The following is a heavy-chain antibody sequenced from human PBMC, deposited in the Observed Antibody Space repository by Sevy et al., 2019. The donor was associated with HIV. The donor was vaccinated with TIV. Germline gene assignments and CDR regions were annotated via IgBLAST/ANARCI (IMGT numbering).Heavy chain of an antibody. J-gene: IGHJ4*02. Sequence: GGSLRLSCAASGFTVSSNYMSWVRQAPGKGLEWVSVIYSGGSTYYADSVKGRFTISRDNSKNTRYLQMNSLRAEDTAVYYCARLALTTVTRGYYFDYWGQGTLVTVSS. V-gene: IGHV3-53*01. D-gene: IGHD4-17*01. CDR1: GFTVSSNY. CDR3: ARLALTTVTRGYYFDY. CDR2: IYSGGST.